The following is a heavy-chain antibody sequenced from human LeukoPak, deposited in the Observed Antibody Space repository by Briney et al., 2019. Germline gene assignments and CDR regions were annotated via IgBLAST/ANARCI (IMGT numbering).Heavy chain of an antibody. CDR2: INHSGST. CDR3: AKPPPASVGGGYYFDS. CDR1: GGSFSDYY. J-gene: IGHJ4*02. V-gene: IGHV4-34*01. D-gene: IGHD3-10*01. Sequence: SETLSLTCAVYGGSFSDYYWNWIRQPPGKGLEWIGEINHSGSTNYNPSLKSRVTISVDTSKNQFSLKLSSVTAADTAVYFCAKPPPASVGGGYYFDSWGQGTLVTVSS.